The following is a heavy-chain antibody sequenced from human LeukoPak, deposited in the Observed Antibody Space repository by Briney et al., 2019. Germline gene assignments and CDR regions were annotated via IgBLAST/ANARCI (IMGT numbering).Heavy chain of an antibody. J-gene: IGHJ3*02. CDR1: GGSISSYY. Sequence: SETLSLTCTVPGGSISSYYWNWIRQPPGKGLEWLGYIYYTGSTKYNPSLKSRVTISLDTSRNQFSLKMTSVTAADTAVYYCASDYGAYEGAFDIWAQGTKVTVSS. D-gene: IGHD4-17*01. CDR3: ASDYGAYEGAFDI. V-gene: IGHV4-59*08. CDR2: IYYTGST.